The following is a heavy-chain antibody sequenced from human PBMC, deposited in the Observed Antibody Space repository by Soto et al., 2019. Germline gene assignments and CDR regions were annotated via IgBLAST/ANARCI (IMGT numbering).Heavy chain of an antibody. CDR1: GYSFTDYH. CDR3: ARGDSTDCSNGVCSFFYNHDMDV. D-gene: IGHD2-8*01. Sequence: ASVKVSCKASGYSFTDYHIHWVRQAPGQGLEWLGRINPKSGGTSTAQKFQGWVTMTTGTSISTASMELTRLTSDDTAIYYCARGDSTDCSNGVCSFFYNHDMDVWGQGATVTVSS. CDR2: INPKSGGT. V-gene: IGHV1-2*04. J-gene: IGHJ6*02.